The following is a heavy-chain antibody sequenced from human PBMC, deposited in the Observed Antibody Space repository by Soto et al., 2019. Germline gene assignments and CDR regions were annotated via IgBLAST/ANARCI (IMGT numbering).Heavy chain of an antibody. V-gene: IGHV5-51*01. CDR3: ARPGSSSSDY. CDR2: INPRDSDT. Sequence: PGESLKIACKGSGYSFTTYWIGWVRQMPGKGLEWMGIINPRDSDTRYSPSFQGQVTISADKSINTAYLQWGSLKASDTAMYYCARPGSSSSDYWGQGTLVTVSS. CDR1: GYSFTTYW. D-gene: IGHD6-6*01. J-gene: IGHJ4*02.